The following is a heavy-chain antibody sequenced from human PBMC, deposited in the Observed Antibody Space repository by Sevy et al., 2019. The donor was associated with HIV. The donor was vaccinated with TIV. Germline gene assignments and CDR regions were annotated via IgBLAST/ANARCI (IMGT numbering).Heavy chain of an antibody. Sequence: GGSLSCAASGFTFSAYSMNWVRQAPGKGLEWVSYISSSSGTIYYADSVKGQFTISRDNAKSSLYLQMNGLRAEDTAVYYCARAGGDCYSKNECWFVSWGQGTLVTVSS. CDR2: ISSSSGTI. D-gene: IGHD2-21*01. CDR3: ARAGGDCYSKNECWFVS. V-gene: IGHV3-48*01. CDR1: GFTFSAYS. J-gene: IGHJ5*01.